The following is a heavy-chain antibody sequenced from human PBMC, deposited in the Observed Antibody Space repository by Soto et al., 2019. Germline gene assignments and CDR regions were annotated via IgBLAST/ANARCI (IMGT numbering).Heavy chain of an antibody. J-gene: IGHJ4*02. D-gene: IGHD3-3*01. Sequence: SETLSLTCAVYGGSFSGYYWSWIRQPPGKGLEWIGEINHSGSTNYNPSLKSRVTISVDTSKNQFSLKLSSVTAADTAVYYCARNDFWSGYPPSSKIDYWGQGTLVTVSS. CDR3: ARNDFWSGYPPSSKIDY. V-gene: IGHV4-34*01. CDR1: GGSFSGYY. CDR2: INHSGST.